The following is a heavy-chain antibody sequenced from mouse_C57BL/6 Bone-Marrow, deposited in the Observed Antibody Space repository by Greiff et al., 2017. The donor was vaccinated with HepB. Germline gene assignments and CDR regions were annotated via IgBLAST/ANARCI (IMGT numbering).Heavy chain of an antibody. CDR3: AKLPGTGFAY. CDR1: GYTFTSYT. J-gene: IGHJ3*01. CDR2: INPSSGYT. Sequence: LQESGAELARPGASVKMSCKASGYTFTSYTMHWVKQRPGQGLEWIGYINPSSGYTKYNQKFKDKATLTADKSSSTAYMQLSSLTSEDSAVYYCAKLPGTGFAYWGQGTLVTVSA. D-gene: IGHD3-3*01. V-gene: IGHV1-4*01.